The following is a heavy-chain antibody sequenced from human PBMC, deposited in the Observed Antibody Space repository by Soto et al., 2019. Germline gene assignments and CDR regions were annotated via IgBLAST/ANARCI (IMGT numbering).Heavy chain of an antibody. Sequence: ASVKVSCKASGYTFTSYDINWVRQATGQGPEWMGWMNPNSGNTGYAQKFQGRVTMTRNTSISTAYMELSSLRSEDTAVYYCARGLYYYDSSGYLYWGQGTLVTVSS. D-gene: IGHD3-22*01. CDR1: GYTFTSYD. CDR3: ARGLYYYDSSGYLY. V-gene: IGHV1-8*01. J-gene: IGHJ4*02. CDR2: MNPNSGNT.